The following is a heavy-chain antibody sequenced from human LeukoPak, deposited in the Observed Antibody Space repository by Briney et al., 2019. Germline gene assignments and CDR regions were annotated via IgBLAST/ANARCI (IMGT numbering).Heavy chain of an antibody. Sequence: GGSLRLSCAASGFTFSSYGMHWVRQAPGKGLEWVAVIWYDGSNKYYADSVKGRFTISRDNSKNTLYLQMNNLRADDTAVYYCARKNYASGTYYSDYWGQGTLVTVSS. J-gene: IGHJ4*02. D-gene: IGHD3-10*01. CDR1: GFTFSSYG. CDR2: IWYDGSNK. V-gene: IGHV3-33*01. CDR3: ARKNYASGTYYSDY.